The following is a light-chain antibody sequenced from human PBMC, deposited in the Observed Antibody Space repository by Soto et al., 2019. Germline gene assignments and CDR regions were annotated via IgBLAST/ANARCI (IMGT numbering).Light chain of an antibody. Sequence: QPVLTQPPSASGTPGQRVTISCSGGSSNIGGNTVNWYQQLPGAAPKLIIFSNSQRPSGVPDRFSGSKSGTSASLAIGGLQSEDEAEYYCSTWDDSLNGQLFGGGTQLTVL. V-gene: IGLV1-44*01. CDR3: STWDDSLNGQL. CDR2: SNS. J-gene: IGLJ2*01. CDR1: SSNIGGNT.